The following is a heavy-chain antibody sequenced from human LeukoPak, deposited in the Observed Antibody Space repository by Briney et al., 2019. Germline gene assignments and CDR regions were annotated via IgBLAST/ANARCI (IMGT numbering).Heavy chain of an antibody. V-gene: IGHV3-23*01. D-gene: IGHD3-22*01. Sequence: QSGGSLRLSCAASGFTFSSYAMSWVRQAPGKGLEWVSAISGSGGSTYYADSVKGRFTISRDNSKNTLYLQMNSLRAEDTAVYYCAKALRLWVVIKQYFQHWGQGTLVTVSS. CDR3: AKALRLWVVIKQYFQH. CDR1: GFTFSSYA. J-gene: IGHJ1*01. CDR2: ISGSGGST.